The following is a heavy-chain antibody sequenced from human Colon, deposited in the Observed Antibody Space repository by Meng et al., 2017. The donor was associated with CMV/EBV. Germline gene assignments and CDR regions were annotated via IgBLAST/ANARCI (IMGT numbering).Heavy chain of an antibody. CDR1: GGSISGHY. D-gene: IGHD3-10*01. CDR3: GRAGARGVPIDV. CDR2: IYSNGRI. J-gene: IGHJ1*01. Sequence: VQLQDSGPGLVKPSETLSLTCTGSGGSISGHYWTWIRRPAGEGLQWLGRIYSNGRIDENYSLRSRVTISVDTSKNQLSLRLTSVTAADTAVYYCGRAGARGVPIDVWGRGTLVTVSS. V-gene: IGHV4-4*07.